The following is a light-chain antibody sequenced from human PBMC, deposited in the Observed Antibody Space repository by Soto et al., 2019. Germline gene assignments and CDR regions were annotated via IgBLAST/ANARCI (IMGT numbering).Light chain of an antibody. CDR1: QDISNY. CDR3: QQSYSIPPIT. CDR2: DAS. V-gene: IGKV1-33*01. Sequence: DIQMTQSPSSLSASVGDRVTITCQASQDISNYLNWYQQKPGKAPKLLIYDASNLETGVPSRFSGSGSGTDFTFTISSLQPEDFATYYCQQSYSIPPITFGQGTRLEI. J-gene: IGKJ5*01.